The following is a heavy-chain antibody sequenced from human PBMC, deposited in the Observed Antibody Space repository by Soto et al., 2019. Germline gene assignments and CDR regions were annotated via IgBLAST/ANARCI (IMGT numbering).Heavy chain of an antibody. CDR2: IYNSGNT. CDR1: RGSIRSQY. D-gene: IGHD4-17*01. Sequence: SETLSLTCTVSRGSIRSQYWSWIRQPPGKGLEWIGYIYNSGNTNYNPSLKSRVTISVDTSKNQFSLKLSSVTAADTAVYYCARWSWTVTTPYFDYWGQGTLVTVSS. J-gene: IGHJ4*02. V-gene: IGHV4-59*08. CDR3: ARWSWTVTTPYFDY.